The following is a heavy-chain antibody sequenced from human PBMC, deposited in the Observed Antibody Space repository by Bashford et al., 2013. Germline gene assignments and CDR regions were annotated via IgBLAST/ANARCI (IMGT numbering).Heavy chain of an antibody. J-gene: IGHJ4*02. Sequence: GSLRLSCTASGFNFGDYAVSWFRQAPGKGLEWVSFIRSTTYGGVTEYAASVQGRFTISRDDSRGIAHLQMNSLQAEDTGVYFCTRVVAAAGIVDHWGPGALVTVSS. V-gene: IGHV3-49*03. CDR2: IRSTTYGGVT. D-gene: IGHD6-13*01. CDR1: GFNFGDYA. CDR3: TRVVAAAGIVDH.